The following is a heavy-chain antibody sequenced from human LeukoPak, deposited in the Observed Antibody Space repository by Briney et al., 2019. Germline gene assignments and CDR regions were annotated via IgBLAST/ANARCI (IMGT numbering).Heavy chain of an antibody. Sequence: SETPSLTCAVYGGSFSGYYWSWIRQPPGKGLEWIGEINHSGSTNYNPSLKSRVTISVDTSKNQFSLKLSSVTAADTAVYYCARGWELATVDYWGQGTLVTVSS. CDR1: GGSFSGYY. CDR3: ARGWELATVDY. J-gene: IGHJ4*02. D-gene: IGHD1-26*01. V-gene: IGHV4-34*01. CDR2: INHSGST.